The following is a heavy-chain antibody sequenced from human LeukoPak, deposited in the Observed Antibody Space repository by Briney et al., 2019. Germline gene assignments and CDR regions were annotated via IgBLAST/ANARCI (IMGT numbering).Heavy chain of an antibody. J-gene: IGHJ4*02. CDR2: IKSKTDGGTT. CDR3: TKTYYYGSGSLDY. D-gene: IGHD3-10*01. Sequence: GGPLRLSCAAPGFTLSNAWMSWVRQAPGKGLNWFGRIKSKTDGGTTDYAAPVKGRFTISRDDSKNTLYLQMNSLKTEDTAIYYCTKTYYYGSGSLDYWGQGTLVTVSS. CDR1: GFTLSNAW. V-gene: IGHV3-15*01.